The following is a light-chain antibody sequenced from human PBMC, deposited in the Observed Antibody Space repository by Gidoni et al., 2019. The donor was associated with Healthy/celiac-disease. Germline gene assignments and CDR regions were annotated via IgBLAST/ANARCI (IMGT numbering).Light chain of an antibody. Sequence: VRKECPATLSVSQWERATLPCRASQSVSSNLAWYQQKPGQAPRLLIYGASTRATGIQASFSGSESGTEFTLTMRSRQSEDFAVYYCQQYHNWRWTFGQGTKVEIK. J-gene: IGKJ1*01. CDR2: GAS. CDR1: QSVSSN. V-gene: IGKV3-15*01. CDR3: QQYHNWRWT.